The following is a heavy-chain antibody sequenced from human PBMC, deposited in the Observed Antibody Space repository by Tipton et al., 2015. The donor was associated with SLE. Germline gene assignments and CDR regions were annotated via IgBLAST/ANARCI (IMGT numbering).Heavy chain of an antibody. CDR3: ARHGQGQLGLDY. CDR2: IYHSGST. D-gene: IGHD6-6*01. V-gene: IGHV4-38-2*02. CDR1: GYSISSSYY. J-gene: IGHJ4*02. Sequence: TLSLTCTVSGYSISSSYYWGWIRQPPGKGLEWIGTIYHSGSTYYNLSLKSRVTISVDTSKNQFSLKLSSVTAADTAVYYCARHGQGQLGLDYWGQETLVTVSS.